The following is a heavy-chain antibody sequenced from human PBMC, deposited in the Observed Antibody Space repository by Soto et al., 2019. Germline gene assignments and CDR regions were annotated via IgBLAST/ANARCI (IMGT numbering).Heavy chain of an antibody. V-gene: IGHV4-39*01. Sequence: QLQLQESGPGLVTPSETLSLTCTVSGGSISSSSYYWGWIRQPPGKGLEWIGSIYYSGSTYYTPYLKSRVTISVDTSKNQFSLKLSSVTAADTAVYYCARSDYDYNYFDYWGQGTLVTVSS. CDR2: IYYSGST. CDR1: GGSISSSSYY. J-gene: IGHJ4*02. D-gene: IGHD3-16*01. CDR3: ARSDYDYNYFDY.